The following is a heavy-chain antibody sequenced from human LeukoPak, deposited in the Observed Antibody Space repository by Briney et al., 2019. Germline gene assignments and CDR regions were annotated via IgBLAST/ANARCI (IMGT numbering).Heavy chain of an antibody. Sequence: GGSLRLSCAASGFTFSGAPMHWVRQASGKGLEWVGRIRNKADSYATAYAESVKGRFTISRDDSKNTASLQMNSLKTEDTAVYYCTMGRSYWGQGTLVTVSS. CDR1: GFTFSGAP. CDR3: TMGRSY. D-gene: IGHD3-16*01. J-gene: IGHJ4*02. V-gene: IGHV3-73*01. CDR2: IRNKADSYAT.